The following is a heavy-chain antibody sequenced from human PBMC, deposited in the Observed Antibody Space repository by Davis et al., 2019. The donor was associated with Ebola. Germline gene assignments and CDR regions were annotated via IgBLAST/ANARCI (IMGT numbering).Heavy chain of an antibody. D-gene: IGHD1-26*01. Sequence: GESLKISCAASGFTFSSYGMHWVRQAPGKGLEWVAVISYDGSNKYYADSVKGRFTISRDNSKNTLYLQMNSLRAEDTAVYYCARDGRELRGGWYFDLWGRGTLVTVSS. J-gene: IGHJ2*01. V-gene: IGHV3-30*03. CDR1: GFTFSSYG. CDR3: ARDGRELRGGWYFDL. CDR2: ISYDGSNK.